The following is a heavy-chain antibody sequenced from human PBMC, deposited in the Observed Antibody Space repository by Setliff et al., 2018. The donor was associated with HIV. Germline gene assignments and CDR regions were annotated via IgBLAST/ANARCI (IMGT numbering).Heavy chain of an antibody. CDR1: GGSFSGNY. D-gene: IGHD2-15*01. J-gene: IGHJ4*02. V-gene: IGHV4-34*01. CDR3: VATYCRGGGRDCPQMYDY. Sequence: PSETLSLTCAIYGGSFSGNYWSWIRQPPGKGLEWIGEINYSGTTNHNPFLKSRVTISVDTSKKQFSLKLNSVTAADSAIYYCVATYCRGGGRDCPQMYDYWGQGSLVTV. CDR2: INYSGTT.